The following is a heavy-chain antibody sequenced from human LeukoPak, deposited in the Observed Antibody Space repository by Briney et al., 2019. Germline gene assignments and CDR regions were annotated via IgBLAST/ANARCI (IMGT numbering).Heavy chain of an antibody. CDR3: ATASHITMVRGVISRDAFDI. CDR1: GYTLTELS. D-gene: IGHD3-10*01. Sequence: GASVKVSCKVSGYTLTELSMHWVRQAPGKGLEWMGGFDPEDGETIYAQKFQGRVTMTEGTSTDTAYMELSSLRSEDTAVYYCATASHITMVRGVISRDAFDIWGQGTMVTVSS. J-gene: IGHJ3*02. CDR2: FDPEDGET. V-gene: IGHV1-24*01.